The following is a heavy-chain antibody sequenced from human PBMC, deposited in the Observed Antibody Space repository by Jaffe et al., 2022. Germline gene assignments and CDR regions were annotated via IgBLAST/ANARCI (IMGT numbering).Heavy chain of an antibody. CDR2: INPNSGGT. V-gene: IGHV1-2*02. D-gene: IGHD5-12*01. Sequence: QVQLVQSGAEVKKPGASVKVSCKASGYTFTGYYMHWVRQAPGQGLEWMGWINPNSGGTNYAQKFQGRVTMTRDTSISTAYMELSRLRSDDTAVYYCARDLTPAKMWRYSGYDRYFDYWGQGTLVTVSS. CDR3: ARDLTPAKMWRYSGYDRYFDY. CDR1: GYTFTGYY. J-gene: IGHJ4*02.